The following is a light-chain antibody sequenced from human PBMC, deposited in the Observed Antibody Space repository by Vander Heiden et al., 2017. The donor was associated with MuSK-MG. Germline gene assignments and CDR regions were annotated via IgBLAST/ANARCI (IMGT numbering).Light chain of an antibody. Sequence: QSVLTQPPSVSGAPGQRVTTSCTGSSPNIGAGADVHWYQQLPGTAPKLLIYGNSNRPSGVPDRFSGSKSGTSASLAITGLQAEDEADYYCQSYDSSLSGSAVFGGGTQLTVL. CDR2: GNS. J-gene: IGLJ7*01. V-gene: IGLV1-40*01. CDR1: SPNIGAGAD. CDR3: QSYDSSLSGSAV.